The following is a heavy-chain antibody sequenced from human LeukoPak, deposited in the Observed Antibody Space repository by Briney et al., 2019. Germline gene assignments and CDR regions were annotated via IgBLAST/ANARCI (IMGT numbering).Heavy chain of an antibody. V-gene: IGHV4-34*01. CDR1: GGSFSGYY. CDR2: INHSGST. D-gene: IGHD1-1*01. Sequence: SETLSLTCAVYGGSFSGYYWSWIRQPPGKGLEWIGEINHSGSTNYNPSLKSRVTISVDTSKNQFSLKLSSVTVADTAVYYCARWGKSRGIKSTPDYGMDVWGQGTTVTVSS. J-gene: IGHJ6*02. CDR3: ARWGKSRGIKSTPDYGMDV.